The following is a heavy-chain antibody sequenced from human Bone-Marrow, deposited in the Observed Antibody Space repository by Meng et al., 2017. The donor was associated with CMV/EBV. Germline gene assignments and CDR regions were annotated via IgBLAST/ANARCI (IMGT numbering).Heavy chain of an antibody. Sequence: EPLSLTCAASGFTFSSYSMNWVRQAPGKGLEWVSSISSSSSYIYYADSVKGRFTISRDNAKNSLYLQMNSLRAEDTAVYYCAREGDDFWSGYRFDYWGQGTLVTVSS. J-gene: IGHJ4*02. V-gene: IGHV3-21*01. CDR1: GFTFSSYS. CDR2: ISSSSSYI. CDR3: AREGDDFWSGYRFDY. D-gene: IGHD3-3*01.